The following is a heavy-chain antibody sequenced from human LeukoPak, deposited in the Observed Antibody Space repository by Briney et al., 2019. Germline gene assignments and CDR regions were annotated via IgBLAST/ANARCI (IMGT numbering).Heavy chain of an antibody. D-gene: IGHD3-22*01. CDR3: TRRYNYDSSGYYYVRDAFDI. J-gene: IGHJ3*02. V-gene: IGHV3-49*04. CDR2: IRSKAYGGTT. CDR1: GFTFGDYV. Sequence: GGSLRLSCTASGFTFGDYVMSWVRQAPGGGRGWVGFIRSKAYGGTTKRAASVKGRFTISRDHSRSIAYLQRNSLKAEDAAVYYCTRRYNYDSSGYYYVRDAFDIWGQGTMVTVSS.